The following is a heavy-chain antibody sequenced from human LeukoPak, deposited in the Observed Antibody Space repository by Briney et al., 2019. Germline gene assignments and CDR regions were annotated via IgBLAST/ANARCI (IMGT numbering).Heavy chain of an antibody. CDR2: IYYSGGT. Sequence: SETLSLTCTVSGGSINYYYWMWIRQPPGKGLEWIGYIYYSGGTHYNPSLKSRVTMLVDTSKNQFSLKLSSVTAADTAVYYCAREWAKNLNFDYWGQGTLVTVSS. V-gene: IGHV4-59*12. CDR3: AREWAKNLNFDY. CDR1: GGSINYYY. J-gene: IGHJ4*02.